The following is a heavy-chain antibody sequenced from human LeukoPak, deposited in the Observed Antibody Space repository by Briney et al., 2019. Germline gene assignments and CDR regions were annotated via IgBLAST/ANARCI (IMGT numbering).Heavy chain of an antibody. J-gene: IGHJ4*02. Sequence: SVKVSCKASGGTFSSYAIRWVRQAPGQGLEWMGRIIPIFGTANYAQKFQGRVTITTDESTSTAYMELSSLRSEDTAVYYCAREGIAAAGRRFDYWGQGTLVTVSS. CDR2: IIPIFGTA. CDR1: GGTFSSYA. D-gene: IGHD6-13*01. CDR3: AREGIAAAGRRFDY. V-gene: IGHV1-69*05.